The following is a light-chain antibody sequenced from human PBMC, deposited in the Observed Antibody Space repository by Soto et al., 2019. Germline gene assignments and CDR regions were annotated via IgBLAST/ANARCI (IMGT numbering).Light chain of an antibody. V-gene: IGLV1-40*01. CDR2: GSL. J-gene: IGLJ3*02. CDR1: SSNIGAVYD. Sequence: QSALTQPPSVSGSPGQRVTLSCSGFSSNIGAVYDVHWYQQLPGTAPKLLIYGSLKRPSGVPDRFSGSKSGPSASLAITGLQAEDEAYYCCQSYDSSLVGWVFGGGTKVTVL. CDR3: QSYDSSLVGWV.